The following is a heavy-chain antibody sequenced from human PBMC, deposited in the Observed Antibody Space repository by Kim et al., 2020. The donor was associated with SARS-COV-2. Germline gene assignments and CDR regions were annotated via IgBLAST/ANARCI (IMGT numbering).Heavy chain of an antibody. Sequence: ASVKVSCKASGYTFTSYGISWVRQAPGQGLEWMGWISAYNGNTNYAQKLQGRVTMTTDTSTSTAYMELRSLRSDDTAVYYFARVPLGVNWNDGNWFDPWGQGTLVTVSS. CDR2: ISAYNGNT. J-gene: IGHJ5*02. D-gene: IGHD1-1*01. V-gene: IGHV1-18*01. CDR3: ARVPLGVNWNDGNWFDP. CDR1: GYTFTSYG.